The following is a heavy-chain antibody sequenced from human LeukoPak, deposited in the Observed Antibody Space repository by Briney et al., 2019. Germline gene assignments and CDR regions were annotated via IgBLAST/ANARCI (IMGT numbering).Heavy chain of an antibody. CDR2: IYHSGST. D-gene: IGHD3-3*01. V-gene: IGHV4-4*02. CDR3: ARGRLTIFGVVIVPDY. J-gene: IGHJ4*02. CDR1: GGSISRSNW. Sequence: SETLSLTCAVSGGSISRSNWWSWVRQPPGKGLEWIGEIYHSGSTNYNPSLKSRVTISVDRSKNQFSLKLSSVTAADTAVYYCARGRLTIFGVVIVPDYWGQGTLVTASS.